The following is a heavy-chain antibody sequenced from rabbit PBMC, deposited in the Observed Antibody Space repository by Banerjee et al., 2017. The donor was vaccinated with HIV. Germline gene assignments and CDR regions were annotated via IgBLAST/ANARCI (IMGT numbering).Heavy chain of an antibody. V-gene: IGHV1S40*01. CDR2: INTGDGST. Sequence: QSLEESGGDLVKPGASLTLTCKASGFTLSSSYWIYWVRQAPGKGLEWIGGINTGDGSTYYASWAKGRFTISKTSSTTVALQMTSLTAADAATYFGARGGLWGQGTLVTVS. J-gene: IGHJ4*01. CDR1: GFTLSSSYW. CDR3: ARGGL.